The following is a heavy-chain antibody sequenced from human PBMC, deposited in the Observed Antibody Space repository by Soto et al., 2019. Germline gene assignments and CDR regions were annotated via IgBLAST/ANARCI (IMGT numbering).Heavy chain of an antibody. J-gene: IGHJ4*02. CDR1: GFTFSSYS. CDR3: ARVVVATNGGNLFDY. V-gene: IGHV3-48*01. CDR2: ISSSSSTI. Sequence: GGSVRLSCAASGFTFSSYSMNWVRQAPGKGLEWVSYISSSSSTIYYADSVKGRFTISRDNAKNSLYLQMNSLRAEDTAVYYCARVVVATNGGNLFDYWGQGTLVTVSS. D-gene: IGHD2-15*01.